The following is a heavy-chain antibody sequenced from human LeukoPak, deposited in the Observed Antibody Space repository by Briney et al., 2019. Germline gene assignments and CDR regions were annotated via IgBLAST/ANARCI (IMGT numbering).Heavy chain of an antibody. CDR3: ARDYGPGSSFFDF. D-gene: IGHD3-10*01. CDR1: GGSISSGGYY. Sequence: SETLSLTCTVSGGSISSGGYYWSWIRQHPGKGLEWIGYIDDSGSTYYNPSLKSRVTISVDTSKNQFSLKLSSVTAADTAGYYCARDYGPGSSFFDFWGRGTLVTVPS. J-gene: IGHJ4*02. CDR2: IDDSGST. V-gene: IGHV4-31*03.